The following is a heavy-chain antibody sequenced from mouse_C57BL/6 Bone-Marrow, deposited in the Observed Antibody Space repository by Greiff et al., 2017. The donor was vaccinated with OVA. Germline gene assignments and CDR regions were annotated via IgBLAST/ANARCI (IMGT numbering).Heavy chain of an antibody. Sequence: VQLQESGAELVRPGTSVKVSCKASGYAFTNYLIEWVKQRPGQGLEWIGVIYPGSGGNKYNEKFKGKATLTADKSSSTAYMQLSSLTSEDSAVYFCARGPYYYGSSYGFAYWGQGTLVTVSA. J-gene: IGHJ3*01. D-gene: IGHD1-1*01. CDR1: GYAFTNYL. V-gene: IGHV1-54*01. CDR2: IYPGSGGN. CDR3: ARGPYYYGSSYGFAY.